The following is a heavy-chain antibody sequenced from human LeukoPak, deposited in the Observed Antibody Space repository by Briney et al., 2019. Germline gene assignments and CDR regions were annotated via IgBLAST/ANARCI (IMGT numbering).Heavy chain of an antibody. J-gene: IGHJ4*02. V-gene: IGHV3-33*01. Sequence: PGGSLRLSCAASGFTFSSYGMHWVRQAPGKGLEXXXXIWYDGSNKYYADSVKGRFTISRDNSKNTLYLQMNSLRAEDTAVYYCARGAIYSGSFSFDYWGQGTLVTVSS. CDR3: ARGAIYSGSFSFDY. CDR2: IWYDGSNK. CDR1: GFTFSSYG. D-gene: IGHD1-26*01.